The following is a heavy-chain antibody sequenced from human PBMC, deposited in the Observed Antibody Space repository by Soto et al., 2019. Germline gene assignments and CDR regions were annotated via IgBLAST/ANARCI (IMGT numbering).Heavy chain of an antibody. D-gene: IGHD3-9*01. J-gene: IGHJ3*02. CDR1: GFTFSSYA. V-gene: IGHV3-15*01. Sequence: GGSLRLSCAASGFTFSSYAMSWVRQAPGKGLEWVSAISGSGGGTTDYAAPVKGRFTISRDDSKNTLYLQMNSLKTEDTAVYYCTTDLSGYYDILTGYYNPAFDIWGQGTMVTVSS. CDR2: ISGSGGGTT. CDR3: TTDLSGYYDILTGYYNPAFDI.